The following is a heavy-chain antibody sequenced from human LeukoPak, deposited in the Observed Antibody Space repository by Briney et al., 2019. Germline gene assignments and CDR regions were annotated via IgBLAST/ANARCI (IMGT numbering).Heavy chain of an antibody. V-gene: IGHV3-30*01. CDR2: ISYDGSNK. CDR1: GFTFSSYA. J-gene: IGHJ5*02. Sequence: GGSLRLSCAASGFTFSSYAMHWVRQAPGKGLEWVAVISYDGSNKYYADSVKGRFTISRDNSKNTLYLQMNSLRAEDTVVYYCAREAQDIVVVPAAHPGWFDPWGQGTLVTVSS. CDR3: AREAQDIVVVPAAHPGWFDP. D-gene: IGHD2-2*01.